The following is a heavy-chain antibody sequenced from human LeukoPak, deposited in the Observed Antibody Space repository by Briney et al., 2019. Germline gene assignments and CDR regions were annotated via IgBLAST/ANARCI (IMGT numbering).Heavy chain of an antibody. Sequence: PSETLSLTCAVYGGSFSGYYWSWIRQPPGKGLEWIGYIYYSGSTNYNPSLKSRVTISVDTSKNQFSLKLSSVTAADTAVYYCARGQGGGFDPWGQGTLVTVSS. J-gene: IGHJ5*02. CDR2: IYYSGST. CDR1: GGSFSGYY. V-gene: IGHV4-59*01. CDR3: ARGQGGGFDP. D-gene: IGHD1-26*01.